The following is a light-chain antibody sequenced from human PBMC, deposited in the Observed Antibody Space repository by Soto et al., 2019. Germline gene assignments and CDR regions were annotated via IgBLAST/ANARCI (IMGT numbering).Light chain of an antibody. J-gene: IGKJ4*01. CDR3: QQSNSFPLT. CDR1: QGISSR. Sequence: DIQMTQSPSSVSASVGDRVTITCRASQGISSRLAWYQQKPGKAPNLLIYAASSLQSGVPSRFSGTGSETDFTLTIGSPQPEDFATYYCQQSNSFPLTFGGGTKVEIK. V-gene: IGKV1-12*01. CDR2: AAS.